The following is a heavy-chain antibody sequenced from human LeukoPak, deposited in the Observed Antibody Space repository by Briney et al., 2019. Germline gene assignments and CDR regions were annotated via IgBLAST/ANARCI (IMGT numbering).Heavy chain of an antibody. CDR1: GYTFNGYY. CDR3: ARAEMATMYPLDY. V-gene: IGHV1-2*02. J-gene: IGHJ4*02. D-gene: IGHD5-24*01. Sequence: GASVKVSCKASGYTFNGYYMHWVRQAPGQGLEWMGWINPNSGGTNYAQKFQGRVTMTRDTSISTAYMELSRLRSDDTAVYYCARAEMATMYPLDYWGQGTLVTVSS. CDR2: INPNSGGT.